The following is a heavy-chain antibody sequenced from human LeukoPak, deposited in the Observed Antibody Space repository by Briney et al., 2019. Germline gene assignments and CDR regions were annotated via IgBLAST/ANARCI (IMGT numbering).Heavy chain of an antibody. CDR2: IETDGDQK. CDR1: GFTFSDYW. CDR3: ARDIPSGFYTPDY. J-gene: IGHJ4*02. D-gene: IGHD5-12*01. V-gene: IGHV3-7*01. Sequence: GGSLRLSCVASGFTFSDYWMSWVRQAPGRGLEWVANIETDGDQKNYVDSVKGRFAISRDNARNSPYLQMNSLRDEDTAVYYCARDIPSGFYTPDYWGRGTLVTVSS.